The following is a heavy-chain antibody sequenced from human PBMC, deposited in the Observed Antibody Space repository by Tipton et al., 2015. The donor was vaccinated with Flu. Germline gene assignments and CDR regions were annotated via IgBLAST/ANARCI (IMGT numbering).Heavy chain of an antibody. CDR1: GGTFETYS. CDR2: VNPFFGPP. J-gene: IGHJ6*03. Sequence: QLVQSGAEVKTPGSSVKVSCKASGGTFETYSITWVRQAPGQGLEWMGGVNPFFGPPQYAQKFQDRLTIDADDSTSTAYMELRSLSSEDTAVYFGARDRSPGLERLDYYYMDVWGEGTTVIVSS. D-gene: IGHD2-21*01. V-gene: IGHV1-69*01. CDR3: ARDRSPGLERLDYYYMDV.